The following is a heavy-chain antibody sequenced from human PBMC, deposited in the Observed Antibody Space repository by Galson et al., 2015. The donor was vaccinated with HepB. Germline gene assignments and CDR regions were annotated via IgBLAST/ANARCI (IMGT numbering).Heavy chain of an antibody. Sequence: SLRLSCAASGFTFSSYGMHWVRQAPGKGLEWVAVISYDGSNKYYADSVKGRFTISRDNSKNTLYLQMNSLRAEDTAVYYCAKDLGYGSGRVPGLTDYWGQGTLVTVSS. V-gene: IGHV3-30*18. CDR1: GFTFSSYG. D-gene: IGHD3-10*01. CDR3: AKDLGYGSGRVPGLTDY. J-gene: IGHJ4*02. CDR2: ISYDGSNK.